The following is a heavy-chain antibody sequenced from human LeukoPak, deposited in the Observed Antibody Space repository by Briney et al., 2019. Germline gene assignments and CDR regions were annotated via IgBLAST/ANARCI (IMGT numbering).Heavy chain of an antibody. CDR2: ISGSGSAT. D-gene: IGHD2-2*02. V-gene: IGHV3-23*01. CDR3: AKTEAPAAIRAGSDY. Sequence: GGSLRLSSAASGFTFSNYGMSWVRQAPGKGLEWVSTISGSGSATYNAGSVKGRFTTSRDNSNNTLYLQMNSLRAEDTAVYYCAKTEAPAAIRAGSDYWGQGTLVTVSS. CDR1: GFTFSNYG. J-gene: IGHJ4*02.